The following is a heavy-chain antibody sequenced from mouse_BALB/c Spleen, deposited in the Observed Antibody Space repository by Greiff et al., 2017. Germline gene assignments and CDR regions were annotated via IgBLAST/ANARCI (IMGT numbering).Heavy chain of an antibody. CDR2: INPSNGGT. CDR1: GYTFTSYY. D-gene: IGHD2-12*01. Sequence: VKLQESGAELVKPGASVKLSCKASGYTFTSYYMYWVKQRPGQGLEWIGEINPSNGGTNFNEKFKSKATLTVDKSSSTAYMQLSSLTSEDSAVYYCTRGSYYRVVGYAMDYWGQGTSVTVSS. V-gene: IGHV1S81*02. CDR3: TRGSYYRVVGYAMDY. J-gene: IGHJ4*01.